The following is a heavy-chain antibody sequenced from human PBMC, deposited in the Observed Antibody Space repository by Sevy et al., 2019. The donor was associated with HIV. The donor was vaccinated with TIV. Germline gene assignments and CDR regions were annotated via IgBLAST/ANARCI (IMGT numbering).Heavy chain of an antibody. J-gene: IGHJ5*02. CDR1: GYTFTNYG. D-gene: IGHD2-21*01. Sequence: ASVKVSCKASGYTFTNYGISWVRQAPGQGLEWMGWISAYNGNTNYAQKLQDRVTMTTDTSTSTAYMELRSLRSDDTAIYYCARGFVVGSSGPNWFDPWGQGTLVTVSS. CDR2: ISAYNGNT. V-gene: IGHV1-18*01. CDR3: ARGFVVGSSGPNWFDP.